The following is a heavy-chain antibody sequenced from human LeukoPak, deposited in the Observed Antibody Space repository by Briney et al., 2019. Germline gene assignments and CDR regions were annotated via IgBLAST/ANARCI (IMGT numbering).Heavy chain of an antibody. V-gene: IGHV3-30*04. D-gene: IGHD2-15*01. Sequence: GGSLRLSCAASGFTFSSYAMHWVRQAPGKGLEWVAVISYDGSNKYCTDSVKGRFTISRDNSKNTLFLQMNSLRAEDTAVYYCAKGDRSCGGSCYWRGYFDFWGQGIQVTVSS. CDR3: AKGDRSCGGSCYWRGYFDF. J-gene: IGHJ4*02. CDR1: GFTFSSYA. CDR2: ISYDGSNK.